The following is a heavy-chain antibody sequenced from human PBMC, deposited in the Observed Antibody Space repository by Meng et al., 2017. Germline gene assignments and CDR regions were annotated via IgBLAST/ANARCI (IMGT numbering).Heavy chain of an antibody. V-gene: IGHV4-30-4*01. CDR3: ARRGADYGAFDP. CDR1: GGSISSGHYY. CDR2: IYYSGST. D-gene: IGHD4/OR15-4a*01. Sequence: HVQLQESGPGLVKPSQNLSLTCTVSGGSISSGHYYWSWIRQPPGKGLEWIGYIYYSGSTHYNPSLKSRVIISLDTSKNQFSLKLSSVTAADTAVYYCARRGADYGAFDPWGQGTLVTVSS. J-gene: IGHJ5*02.